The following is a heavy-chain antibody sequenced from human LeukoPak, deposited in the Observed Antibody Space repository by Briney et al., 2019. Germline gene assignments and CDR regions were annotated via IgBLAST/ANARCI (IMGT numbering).Heavy chain of an antibody. CDR1: GFSFSDYW. CDR2: INKVGSEK. Sequence: GGSLRLSCAAFGFSFSDYWMSWLRQAPGKGLEWVANINKVGSEKFYVDSVKGRFTISRDNAKNSLYLQMNSLRAEDTAVYYCARGGYDILTGQQLYFDYWGQGTLVTVSS. D-gene: IGHD3-9*01. CDR3: ARGGYDILTGQQLYFDY. J-gene: IGHJ4*02. V-gene: IGHV3-7*01.